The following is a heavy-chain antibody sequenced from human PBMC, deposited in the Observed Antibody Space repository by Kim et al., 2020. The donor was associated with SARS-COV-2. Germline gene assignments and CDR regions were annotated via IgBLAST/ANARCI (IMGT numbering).Heavy chain of an antibody. CDR3: ASDYFFDL. CDR2: ANYSGST. Sequence: SETLSLTCTVSGGSISSYFWSWIRQPPGKGLEWIGFANYSGSTSYNPSLKSRVTISIDTSKNQFSLKLNSVTAADTAVYYCASDYFFDLWGRGTLVTVSS. J-gene: IGHJ2*01. D-gene: IGHD3-10*01. CDR1: GGSISSYF. V-gene: IGHV4-59*01.